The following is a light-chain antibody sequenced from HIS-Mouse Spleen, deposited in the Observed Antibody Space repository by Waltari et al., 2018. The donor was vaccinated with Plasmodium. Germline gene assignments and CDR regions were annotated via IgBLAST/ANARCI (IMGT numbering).Light chain of an antibody. J-gene: IGKJ3*01. Sequence: EIVMTQSPATLSVSAGERATLTCRASQGVSSNLAWYQQKPGKAPRLLIYGASTRATGIPARFSGSGSGTEFTLTISSLQSEDFAVYYCQQYNNWSFTFGPGTKVDIK. CDR2: GAS. V-gene: IGKV3-15*01. CDR3: QQYNNWSFT. CDR1: QGVSSN.